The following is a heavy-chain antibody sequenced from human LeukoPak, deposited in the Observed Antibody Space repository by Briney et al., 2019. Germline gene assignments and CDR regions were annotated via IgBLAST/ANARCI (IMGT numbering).Heavy chain of an antibody. CDR1: GFTFDHYT. J-gene: IGHJ4*02. CDR3: AKDGKGSNAYYYADH. Sequence: GGSLRLSCAASGFTFDHYTMHWVRQAPGKGLEWVSLISWDGVSTYYAGSVKGRFTIFRDNRKNSVSLQMNSLRTEDTALYYCAKDGKGSNAYYYADHWGQGTLVTVSS. CDR2: ISWDGVST. D-gene: IGHD3-22*01. V-gene: IGHV3-43*01.